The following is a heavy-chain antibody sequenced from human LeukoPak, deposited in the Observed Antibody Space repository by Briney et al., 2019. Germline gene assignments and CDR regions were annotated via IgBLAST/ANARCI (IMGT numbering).Heavy chain of an antibody. D-gene: IGHD2-2*01. V-gene: IGHV4-59*01. J-gene: IGHJ3*02. CDR2: IYYSGST. CDR3: ARDPPKDIVVVPAAPGPTDGAFGI. CDR1: GGSISSYY. Sequence: PSETLSLTCTVSGGSISSYYWSWIRQPPGKGLEWIGYIYYSGSTNYNPSLKSRVTISVDTSRNQFSLKLSSVTAADTAVYYCARDPPKDIVVVPAAPGPTDGAFGIWGQGTMVTVSS.